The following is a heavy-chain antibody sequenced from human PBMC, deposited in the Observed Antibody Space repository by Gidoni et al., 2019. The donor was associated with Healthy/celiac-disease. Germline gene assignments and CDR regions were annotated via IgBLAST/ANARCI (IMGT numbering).Heavy chain of an antibody. CDR3: ARDQVIAAAGTAYTKRNYWYFDL. V-gene: IGHV3-48*01. Sequence: EVQLVESGGGLVQPGGSLRLSCAASGFTFSSYSMHWVRQAPGKGLEWVSYISSSSSTIYYADSVKGRFTISRDNAKNSLYLQMNSLRAEDTAVYYCARDQVIAAAGTAYTKRNYWYFDLWGRGTLVTVSS. CDR2: ISSSSSTI. J-gene: IGHJ2*01. D-gene: IGHD6-13*01. CDR1: GFTFSSYS.